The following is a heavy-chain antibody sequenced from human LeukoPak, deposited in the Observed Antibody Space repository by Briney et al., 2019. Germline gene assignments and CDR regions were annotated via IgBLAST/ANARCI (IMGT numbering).Heavy chain of an antibody. CDR3: TREIGYNSFDY. D-gene: IGHD5-24*01. Sequence: GGSLRLSCTASGFTFGDYAMSWVRQAPGKGLEWVGFIRSKAYGGTTEYAASVKGRFTVSRDDSKSIANLQMNSLKTEDTAVYYCTREIGYNSFDYWGQGTLVTVSS. J-gene: IGHJ4*02. V-gene: IGHV3-49*04. CDR2: IRSKAYGGTT. CDR1: GFTFGDYA.